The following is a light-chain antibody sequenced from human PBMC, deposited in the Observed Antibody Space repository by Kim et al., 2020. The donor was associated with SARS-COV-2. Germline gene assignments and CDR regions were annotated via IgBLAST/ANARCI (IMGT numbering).Light chain of an antibody. Sequence: APGKTARITWGGNNIGSNSVHWYQQKPGQAPVLVIYYDRDRPSGIPERFSGSNSGNTATLTINRVEAGDEADYYCQLWDSTIDHWVFGGGTQLTVL. CDR2: YDR. CDR1: NIGSNS. CDR3: QLWDSTIDHWV. J-gene: IGLJ3*02. V-gene: IGLV3-21*04.